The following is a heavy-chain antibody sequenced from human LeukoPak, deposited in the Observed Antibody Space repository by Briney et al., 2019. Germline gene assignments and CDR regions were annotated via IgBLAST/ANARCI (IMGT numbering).Heavy chain of an antibody. CDR3: ARDSSGYLVLDY. CDR2: INHGGST. J-gene: IGHJ4*02. Sequence: SETLSLTCAVYGGSFSDYYWTWIRQSPGKGLEWIGEINHGGSTNSNPSLKSRVSISVDTSKNQFSLKLNSVTAADTAVYYCARDSSGYLVLDYWGQGTLVTVSS. CDR1: GGSFSDYY. V-gene: IGHV4-34*01. D-gene: IGHD3-22*01.